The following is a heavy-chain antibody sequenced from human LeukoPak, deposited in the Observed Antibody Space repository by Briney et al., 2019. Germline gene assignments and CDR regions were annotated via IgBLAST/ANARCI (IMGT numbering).Heavy chain of an antibody. CDR3: ARGPAGYN. Sequence: SGWSLRLSCAASGFTVSSNHMSWVRQAPGKGLEWVSVIYSGGSTDYADSVKARFTISRDNLKNTLYLQMNSLRAEDTAVYYCARGPAGYNWGQGTLVTFSS. CDR1: GFTVSSNH. J-gene: IGHJ4*02. V-gene: IGHV3-53*01. D-gene: IGHD1-1*01. CDR2: IYSGGST.